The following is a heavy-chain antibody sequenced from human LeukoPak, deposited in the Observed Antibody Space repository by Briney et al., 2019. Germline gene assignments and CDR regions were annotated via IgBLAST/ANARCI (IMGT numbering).Heavy chain of an antibody. CDR3: VRDLYRIVVVPHYFDY. Sequence: GSLRLSCAASGFTFSSYWMHWVRQAPGKGLVWVSRINSDGSSTSYADSVKGRFTISRDNAKNTLYLQMNSLRAEDTAVYYCVRDLYRIVVVPHYFDYWGQGTLVTVSS. CDR1: GFTFSSYW. D-gene: IGHD3-22*01. J-gene: IGHJ4*02. V-gene: IGHV3-74*01. CDR2: INSDGSST.